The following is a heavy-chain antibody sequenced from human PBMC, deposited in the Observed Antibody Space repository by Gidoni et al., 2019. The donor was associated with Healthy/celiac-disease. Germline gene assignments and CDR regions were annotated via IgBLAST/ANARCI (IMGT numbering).Heavy chain of an antibody. CDR2: INHSGST. D-gene: IGHD5-18*01. CDR3: ARGEYSFPSY. Sequence: QVQLQQWGAGLLKPSETLSLTCAVYGGSFSGYYWSWIRHPPGKGLEWIGEINHSGSTNYNPSLKSRVTISVDTSKNQFSLKLSSVTAADTAVYYCARGEYSFPSYWGQGTLVTVSS. CDR1: GGSFSGYY. V-gene: IGHV4-34*01. J-gene: IGHJ4*02.